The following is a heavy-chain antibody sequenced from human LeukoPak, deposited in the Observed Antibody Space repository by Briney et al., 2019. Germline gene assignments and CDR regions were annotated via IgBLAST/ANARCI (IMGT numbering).Heavy chain of an antibody. D-gene: IGHD3-10*01. J-gene: IGHJ4*02. CDR3: ARSVMVRGVIGY. CDR2: ISSSSSYI. V-gene: IGHV3-21*01. CDR1: GFTFSSYS. Sequence: GGSLRLSCAASGFTFSSYSMNWVRQAPGKGLEWVSSISSSSSYIYYADSVKGRFTISRDNAKNSLYLQMDSLRAEDTAVYYCARSVMVRGVIGYWGQGTLVTVSS.